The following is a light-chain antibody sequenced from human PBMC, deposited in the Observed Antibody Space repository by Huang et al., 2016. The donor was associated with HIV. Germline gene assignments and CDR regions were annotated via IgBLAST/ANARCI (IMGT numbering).Light chain of an antibody. V-gene: IGKV3-15*01. Sequence: EIVMTQSPATLSVSPGERATLACRAMQSVSSNLAWYQQKPGQPPRLLIYAASTRATGIPARFSGSGSGTEFTLTISSLQSEDFAVYYCQQYNNWPRTFGQGTKVEIK. CDR3: QQYNNWPRT. CDR1: QSVSSN. CDR2: AAS. J-gene: IGKJ1*01.